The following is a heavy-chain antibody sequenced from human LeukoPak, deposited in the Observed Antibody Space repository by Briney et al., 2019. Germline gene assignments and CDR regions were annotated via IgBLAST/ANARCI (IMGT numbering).Heavy chain of an antibody. D-gene: IGHD6-19*01. Sequence: PAGSVKVTCKDSGYTFTDYYIHWVRQAPGQGLEWMGRINPNIGATNYAHTFQGRVTMTRDNPINTAYMRLRRLRADGTAVYYCARGGSSGRSNYWGQGTLVTLSS. J-gene: IGHJ4*02. CDR3: ARGGSSGRSNY. V-gene: IGHV1-2*06. CDR1: GYTFTDYY. CDR2: INPNIGAT.